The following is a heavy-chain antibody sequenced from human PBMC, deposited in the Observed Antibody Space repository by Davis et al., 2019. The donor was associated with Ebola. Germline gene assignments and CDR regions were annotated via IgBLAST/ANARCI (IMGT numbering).Heavy chain of an antibody. CDR2: INHSGST. Sequence: SETLSLTCTVSGGSISSYYWSWIRQPPGKGLEWIGEINHSGSTNYNPSLKSRVTISVDTSKNQFSLKLSSVTAADTAVYYCARHYDFWSGYYSFDYWGQGTLVTVSS. J-gene: IGHJ4*02. D-gene: IGHD3-3*01. V-gene: IGHV4-59*08. CDR1: GGSISSYY. CDR3: ARHYDFWSGYYSFDY.